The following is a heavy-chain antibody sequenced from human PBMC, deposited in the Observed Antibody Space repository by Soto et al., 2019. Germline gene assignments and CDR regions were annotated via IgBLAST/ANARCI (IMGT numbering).Heavy chain of an antibody. CDR2: ISGSGGST. Sequence: GSLRLSCAASGFTFSSYAMSWVRQAPGKGLEWVSAISGSGGSTYYADSVKGRFTISRDNSKNTLYLQMNSLRAEDTAVYYCAKGPKIAAAGTVTWFDPWGQGTLVTVSS. CDR3: AKGPKIAAAGTVTWFDP. D-gene: IGHD6-13*01. J-gene: IGHJ5*02. CDR1: GFTFSSYA. V-gene: IGHV3-23*01.